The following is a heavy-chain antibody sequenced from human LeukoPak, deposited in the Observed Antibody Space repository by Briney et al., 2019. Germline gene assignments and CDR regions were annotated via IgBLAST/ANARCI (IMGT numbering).Heavy chain of an antibody. V-gene: IGHV3-53*01. Sequence: GGSLRLSCAASGFTVSNKYMSWVRQAPGKGLECVSVIYDGGNTYYADSVKGRFTISRDNSKNTLYLQMNSLRVEDTAMYYCARNILFAFDIWGQGTMVTVSS. CDR1: GFTVSNKY. J-gene: IGHJ3*02. CDR3: ARNILFAFDI. CDR2: IYDGGNT.